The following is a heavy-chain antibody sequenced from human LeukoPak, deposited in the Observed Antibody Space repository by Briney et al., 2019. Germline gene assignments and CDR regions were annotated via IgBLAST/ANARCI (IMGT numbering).Heavy chain of an antibody. V-gene: IGHV3-7*05. CDR3: AISLGYCSAGSCFPFYY. CDR1: GFTFSSYW. CDR2: IKQDGSDK. D-gene: IGHD2-15*01. Sequence: GGSLRLSCAASGFTFSSYWMSWVRQAPGKGLEWVANIKQDGSDKYYVDSVKGRFTISRDNAKNSLYLQMNSLRAEDTAVYYCAISLGYCSAGSCFPFYYWGQGTLVTVSS. J-gene: IGHJ4*02.